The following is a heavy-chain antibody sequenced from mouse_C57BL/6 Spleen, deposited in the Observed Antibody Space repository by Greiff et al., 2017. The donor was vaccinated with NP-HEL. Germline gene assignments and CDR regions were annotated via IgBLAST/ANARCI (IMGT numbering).Heavy chain of an antibody. V-gene: IGHV1-64*01. Sequence: QVQLQQSGAELVKPGASVKLSCKASGYTFTSYWMHWVKQRPGQGLEWIGMIHPNSGSTNYNEKFKSKATLTVDKSSSTAYMQLSSLTSEDSAVYYCAREKLYYAMDYWGQGTSVTVSS. J-gene: IGHJ4*01. CDR3: AREKLYYAMDY. CDR2: IHPNSGST. CDR1: GYTFTSYW.